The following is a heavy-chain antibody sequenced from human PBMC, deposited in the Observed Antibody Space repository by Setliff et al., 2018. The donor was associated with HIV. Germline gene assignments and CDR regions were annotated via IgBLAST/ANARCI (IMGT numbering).Heavy chain of an antibody. D-gene: IGHD4-17*01. J-gene: IGHJ4*02. CDR1: GFTFSTYP. CDR2: ITGSSDII. Sequence: GGSLRLSCAASGFTFSTYPMNWVRQAPGKGLEWVSYITGSSDIIHYADSVKGRFTVSRDNAKNSLYLQMNNLRAEDTAMYYCASPLIMTTVTKDYWGQGTLVTVSA. V-gene: IGHV3-48*04. CDR3: ASPLIMTTVTKDY.